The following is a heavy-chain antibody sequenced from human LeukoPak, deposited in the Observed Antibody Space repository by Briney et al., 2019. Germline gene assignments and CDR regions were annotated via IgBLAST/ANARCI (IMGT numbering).Heavy chain of an antibody. CDR2: IYYSGST. J-gene: IGHJ6*02. V-gene: IGHV4-59*01. CDR3: ARGWWTTDAYGYYYYGMDV. D-gene: IGHD3-10*01. Sequence: PSETLSLTCTVSGCSISSYYWSWIRQPPGKGLEWIGYIYYSGSTNYNPSLKSRVAISVDTSKNQFSLKLSSVTAADTAVYYCARGWWTTDAYGYYYYGMDVWGQGTTVTVSS. CDR1: GCSISSYY.